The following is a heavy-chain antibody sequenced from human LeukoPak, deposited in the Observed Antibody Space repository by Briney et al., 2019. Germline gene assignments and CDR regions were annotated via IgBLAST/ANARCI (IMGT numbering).Heavy chain of an antibody. CDR1: GFSISSYD. Sequence: GGSLRLSCAASGFSISSYDMNWLRPAPGKGLEWVSYISRSSSHIYYGASMKDRFTMSRDNAKNSLYLHMNSLRAEDTAMYYCARDRTGLARIGGMDVWGQGSTVTVSS. V-gene: IGHV3-21*01. CDR2: ISRSSSHI. D-gene: IGHD5-12*01. J-gene: IGHJ6*02. CDR3: ARDRTGLARIGGMDV.